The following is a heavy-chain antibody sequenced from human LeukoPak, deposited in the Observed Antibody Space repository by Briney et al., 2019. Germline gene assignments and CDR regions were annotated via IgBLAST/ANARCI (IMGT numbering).Heavy chain of an antibody. Sequence: SETLSLTCTVSGGSISSYYWSWIRQPPGKGLEWIGYIYYSGSTNYNPSLKSRVTISVDTSKNQFSLKLSSVTAADTAVYYCARVFSTMEGVDWGQGTLVTVSS. V-gene: IGHV4-59*01. D-gene: IGHD3-22*01. CDR3: ARVFSTMEGVD. J-gene: IGHJ4*02. CDR1: GGSISSYY. CDR2: IYYSGST.